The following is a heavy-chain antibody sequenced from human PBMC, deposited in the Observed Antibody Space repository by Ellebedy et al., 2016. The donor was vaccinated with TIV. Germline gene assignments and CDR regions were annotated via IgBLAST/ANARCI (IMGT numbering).Heavy chain of an antibody. CDR2: IKQDGSER. D-gene: IGHD1-26*01. Sequence: GESLKISXAASGFTFSTYWMSWVCQAPGKGPEWVANIKQDGSERYYVDSVKDRFTISRDNAKSSLYLQMNFLRAEDTAVYYCARDKVEGPTTFNYWGQGALVTVSS. V-gene: IGHV3-7*01. CDR1: GFTFSTYW. J-gene: IGHJ4*02. CDR3: ARDKVEGPTTFNY.